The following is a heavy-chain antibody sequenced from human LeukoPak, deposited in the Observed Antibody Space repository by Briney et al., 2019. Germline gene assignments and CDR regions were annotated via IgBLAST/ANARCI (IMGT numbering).Heavy chain of an antibody. J-gene: IGHJ6*03. Sequence: EASVKVSCKASGYTFTSYDINWVRQATGQGLEWMGWMNPNSGNTGYAQKFQGRVTMTRNTSISTAYMELSSLRSEDTAVYYCARTESTEAYYYYYMDVWGKGTTVTTSS. V-gene: IGHV1-8*01. CDR3: ARTESTEAYYYYYMDV. CDR2: MNPNSGNT. CDR1: GYTFTSYD.